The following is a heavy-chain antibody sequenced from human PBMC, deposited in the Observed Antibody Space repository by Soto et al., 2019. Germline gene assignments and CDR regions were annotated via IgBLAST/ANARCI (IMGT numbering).Heavy chain of an antibody. CDR1: GSTFSSYG. J-gene: IGHJ4*02. D-gene: IGHD6-13*01. V-gene: IGHV3-30*03. CDR3: AMVCLGSSGQWDY. CDR2: ISYDGSNK. Sequence: GGSLRLSCAASGSTFSSYGMHWVRQAPGKGLEWVAFISYDGSNKYYADSVKGRFTISRDNSKNTLYLQMNSLRVEDTAVYYCAMVCLGSSGQWDYWGQGTPVTVSS.